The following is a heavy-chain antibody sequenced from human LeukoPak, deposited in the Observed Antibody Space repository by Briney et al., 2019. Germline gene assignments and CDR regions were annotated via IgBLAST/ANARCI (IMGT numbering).Heavy chain of an antibody. Sequence: GASVKVSCKASGYTFTSYYMHWVRQAPGQGLEWMGIINPSGGSTSYAQKFQGRVTTTRDMSTSTVYMELSSLRSEDTAVYYCARGLGTYDWFDPWGQGTLVTVSS. CDR3: ARGLGTYDWFDP. D-gene: IGHD7-27*01. CDR1: GYTFTSYY. J-gene: IGHJ5*02. CDR2: INPSGGST. V-gene: IGHV1-46*01.